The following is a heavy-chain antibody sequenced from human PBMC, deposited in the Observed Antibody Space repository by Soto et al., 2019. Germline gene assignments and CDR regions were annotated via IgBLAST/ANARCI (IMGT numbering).Heavy chain of an antibody. D-gene: IGHD1-20*01. V-gene: IGHV3-7*01. J-gene: IGHJ4*02. CDR3: ARDMTGILDY. Sequence: VGSLRLSCAASGFNFDNYWMAWVRQAPGKGLEWVAHIKQDGSDKNYVDSVKGRFTIARDNAKNSLYLQMNSLKAEDSSVYSCARDMTGILDYWGQGTLVTVSS. CDR2: IKQDGSDK. CDR1: GFNFDNYW.